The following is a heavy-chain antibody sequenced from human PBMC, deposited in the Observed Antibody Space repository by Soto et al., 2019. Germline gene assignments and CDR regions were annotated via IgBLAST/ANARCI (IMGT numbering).Heavy chain of an antibody. CDR2: ISGSGGSI. J-gene: IGHJ4*02. D-gene: IGHD6-13*01. Sequence: GGSLRLSCAASGFTFGIYAMSWVRQAPGKGLEWVSSISGSGGSIYYAHSVKGRFTISRDKTKNTLDLQMNSLRAEDTAVYHCARVAPEYSSTPRRFDFWGQGTLVTVSS. V-gene: IGHV3-23*01. CDR1: GFTFGIYA. CDR3: ARVAPEYSSTPRRFDF.